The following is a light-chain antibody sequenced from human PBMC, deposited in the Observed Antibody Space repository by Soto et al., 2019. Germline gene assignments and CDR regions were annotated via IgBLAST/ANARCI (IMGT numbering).Light chain of an antibody. Sequence: DIQMTQSPSTLSASVGDTVTITCRASQSVSRWLHWYQQKPGKDPRLLIYEASNLESGVSSRFSGSGSGTEFILTITSLQPSDFATYYCQQFSSKVWTFGQGTKLEI. J-gene: IGKJ1*01. CDR2: EAS. CDR3: QQFSSKVWT. CDR1: QSVSRW. V-gene: IGKV1-5*01.